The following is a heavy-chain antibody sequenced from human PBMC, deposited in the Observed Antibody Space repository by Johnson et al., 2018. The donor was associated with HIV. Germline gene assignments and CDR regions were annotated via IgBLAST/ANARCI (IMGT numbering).Heavy chain of an antibody. CDR2: IWYDGSNK. V-gene: IGHV3-33*06. D-gene: IGHD3-22*01. J-gene: IGHJ3*02. CDR1: GFTFSNYG. CDR3: AKLFLTTDAVDI. Sequence: QVQLMESGGGVVQPGRSLRLSCAASGFTFSNYGMHWVRQAPGKGLEWVAVIWYDGSNKYYADSVKGRFTISRDNSKNTLYLQMNSLRDDDTAVYYCAKLFLTTDAVDIWGQGTMVTVSS.